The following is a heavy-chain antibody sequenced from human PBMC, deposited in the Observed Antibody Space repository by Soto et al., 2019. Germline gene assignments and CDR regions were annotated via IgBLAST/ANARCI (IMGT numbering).Heavy chain of an antibody. Sequence: QVQLQESGPGLVKPSETLSLTCTVSGGSVSSGSYYWSWIRQPPGKGLEWIGYIYYSGSTKYNPSLKSRVTISVDTSKNQFSLKLSSVTAADTAVYYCAREVDYGENWFYPWGQGTLVTVSS. V-gene: IGHV4-61*01. D-gene: IGHD4-17*01. CDR3: AREVDYGENWFYP. CDR2: IYYSGST. CDR1: GGSVSSGSYY. J-gene: IGHJ5*02.